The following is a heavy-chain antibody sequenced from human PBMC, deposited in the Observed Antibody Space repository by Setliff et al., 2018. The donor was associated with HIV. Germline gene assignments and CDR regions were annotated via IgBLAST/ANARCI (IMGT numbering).Heavy chain of an antibody. J-gene: IGHJ4*02. D-gene: IGHD3-10*01. Sequence: ASVKVSCKASGYTFTKFGISWVRQAPGQGLEWMAWISVYNGDTNFAQKFQGRVSLTRDTSTGTAYMELGSLTSDDTAVYYCATDRTRTGFNLVRGIITDPARYPLDYWGQGTRVTVSS. CDR2: ISVYNGDT. CDR3: ATDRTRTGFNLVRGIITDPARYPLDY. CDR1: GYTFTKFG. V-gene: IGHV1-18*01.